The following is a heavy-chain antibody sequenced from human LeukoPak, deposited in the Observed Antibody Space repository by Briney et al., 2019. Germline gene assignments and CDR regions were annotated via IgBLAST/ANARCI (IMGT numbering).Heavy chain of an antibody. Sequence: GGSLRLSCVASRFIFSSYWMSWVRQAPGKGLEWVGRIKSKTDGGTTDYAAPVKGRFTISRDDSKNALYLQMNSLKTEDTAVYYCTTYYDFWSGYYHVYWGQGTLVTVSS. V-gene: IGHV3-15*01. CDR3: TTYYDFWSGYYHVY. CDR1: RFIFSSYW. J-gene: IGHJ4*02. D-gene: IGHD3-3*01. CDR2: IKSKTDGGTT.